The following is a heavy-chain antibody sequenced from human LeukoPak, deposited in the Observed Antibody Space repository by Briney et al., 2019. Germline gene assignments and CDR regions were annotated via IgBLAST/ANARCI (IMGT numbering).Heavy chain of an antibody. Sequence: SETLSLTCTVSGGSISSYYWSWIRQPPGKGLEWIGYIYYSGSTNYNPSLKRQVTISVDTSKNQFSLKLSSVTAADTAVYYCARGSPMVRGPIYFDYWGQGTLVTVSS. CDR3: ARGSPMVRGPIYFDY. V-gene: IGHV4-59*01. CDR2: IYYSGST. J-gene: IGHJ4*02. CDR1: GGSISSYY. D-gene: IGHD3-10*01.